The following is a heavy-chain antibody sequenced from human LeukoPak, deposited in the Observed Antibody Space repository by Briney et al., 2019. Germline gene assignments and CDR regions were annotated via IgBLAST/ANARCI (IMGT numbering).Heavy chain of an antibody. CDR3: AKGGTYDSSGYYPFDY. V-gene: IGHV3-30*02. CDR1: GFTFSSNG. D-gene: IGHD3-22*01. Sequence: PGGSLRVSCAASGFTFSSNGMHWVRQAPGKGLQWVAFIRYDGSNKYYADSVKGRFTISRDNSKNTLYLQMNSLRAEDTAVYYCAKGGTYDSSGYYPFDYWGQGTLVTVSS. CDR2: IRYDGSNK. J-gene: IGHJ4*02.